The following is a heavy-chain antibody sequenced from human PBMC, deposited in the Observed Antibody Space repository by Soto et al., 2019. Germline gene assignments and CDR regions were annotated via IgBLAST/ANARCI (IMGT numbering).Heavy chain of an antibody. D-gene: IGHD3-16*02. Sequence: GGSLRLSCAASGFSFSYYGMHWVRQAPGKGLDWVALILSDGRNEYYADSVKGRFTISRDNSKNTVYLQMNSLSPDDTAVYYCGRGRSGEVVVFYWGQGTLVTVSS. CDR3: GRGRSGEVVVFY. J-gene: IGHJ4*02. CDR2: ILSDGRNE. V-gene: IGHV3-30*03. CDR1: GFSFSYYG.